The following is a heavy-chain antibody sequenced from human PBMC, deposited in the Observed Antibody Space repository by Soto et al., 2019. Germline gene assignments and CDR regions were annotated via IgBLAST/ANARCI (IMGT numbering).Heavy chain of an antibody. V-gene: IGHV3-15*01. D-gene: IGHD1-7*01. CDR2: IKSKTDGGTT. CDR1: GFTFSNAW. Sequence: GGSLRLSFAASGFTFSNAWMSWVRQAPGKGLEGVGGIKSKTDGGTTDYAAPVKGRFTISRDDSKNTLYLQMKRLKTEDTAVYYCTTGYGLELPKRKGFLGFPFDXWGQGTLVTVSX. J-gene: IGHJ4*02. CDR3: TTGYGLELPKRKGFLGFPFDX.